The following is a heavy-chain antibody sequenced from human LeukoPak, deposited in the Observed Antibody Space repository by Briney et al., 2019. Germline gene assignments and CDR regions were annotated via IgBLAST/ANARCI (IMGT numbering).Heavy chain of an antibody. CDR3: ARDRYSSSRGLVY. D-gene: IGHD6-6*01. Sequence: GGSLRLSCAASGFTFSSYGMSWVRQAPGKGLEWVSAISGSGGSTYYADSVKGRFTISRDNAKNSLYLQMNSLRAEDTAVYYCARDRYSSSRGLVYWGQGTLVTVSS. J-gene: IGHJ4*02. CDR2: ISGSGGST. CDR1: GFTFSSYG. V-gene: IGHV3-23*01.